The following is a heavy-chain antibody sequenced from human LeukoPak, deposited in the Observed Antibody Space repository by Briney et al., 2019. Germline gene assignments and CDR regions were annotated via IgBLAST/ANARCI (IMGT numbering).Heavy chain of an antibody. Sequence: ASVKVSCKASGYTFTSYYMHWVRQAPGQGLEWMGIINPSGGSTTYAQKFQGRVTITSDTSTGTVYMELSSLRSDDTAVYYCARRGILTGYMFDYWGQGPLVTVSS. D-gene: IGHD3-9*01. J-gene: IGHJ4*02. CDR2: INPSGGST. CDR3: ARRGILTGYMFDY. V-gene: IGHV1-46*03. CDR1: GYTFTSYY.